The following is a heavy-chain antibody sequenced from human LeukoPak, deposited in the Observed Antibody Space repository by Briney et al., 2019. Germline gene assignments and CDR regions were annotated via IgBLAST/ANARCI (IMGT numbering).Heavy chain of an antibody. CDR2: VSYSGST. CDR3: ASLNTIFGVGPITY. D-gene: IGHD3-3*01. CDR1: GGSINSASNQ. V-gene: IGHV4-39*01. J-gene: IGHJ4*02. Sequence: SETLSLTCTVSGGSINSASNQWGWVRQPPGKGLEWIGRVSYSGSTRYNPSLKSRVTIFVDTSQNQFFLNLTSVTATDSAVYYCASLNTIFGVGPITYWGQGTLVTVSS.